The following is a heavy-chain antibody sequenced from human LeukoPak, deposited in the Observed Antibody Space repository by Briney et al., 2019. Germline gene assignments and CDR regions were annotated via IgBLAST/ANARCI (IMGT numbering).Heavy chain of an antibody. Sequence: GGSLRLSCTASGFNFDDYDMSWVRQVPGKGLEWVSGITWNGGKTGYADSVRGRFAISRDNTKKSLYLQMSSLRAEDTALYYCARDPFCSSSTGCYFEDWFDPWGPGTLVTVSS. V-gene: IGHV3-20*04. CDR1: GFNFDDYD. CDR3: ARDPFCSSSTGCYFEDWFDP. J-gene: IGHJ5*02. CDR2: ITWNGGKT. D-gene: IGHD2-2*01.